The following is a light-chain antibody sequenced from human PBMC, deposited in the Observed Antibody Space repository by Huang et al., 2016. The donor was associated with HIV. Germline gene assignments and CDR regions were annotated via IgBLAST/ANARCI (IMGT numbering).Light chain of an antibody. CDR1: QSLLPSNGYTF. V-gene: IGKV2-28*01. Sequence: IVLTQSPPPLPVTPGEPASISCRSSQSLLPSNGYTFLDWYLQKPGESPQLLIHVGFNRAGGVPDRFSGSGSATDFTLKISRVDAEDVGVYYCMQALQTPPTFGEGTRVEIK. CDR3: MQALQTPPT. J-gene: IGKJ4*01. CDR2: VGF.